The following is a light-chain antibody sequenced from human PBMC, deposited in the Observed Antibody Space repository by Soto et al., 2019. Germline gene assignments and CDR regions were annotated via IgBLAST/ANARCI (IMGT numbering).Light chain of an antibody. CDR2: DVN. CDR1: SSDVGGSNY. CDR3: SSYRRGSTLV. V-gene: IGLV2-14*01. Sequence: QSALTQPASVSGSPGQSITISCTGTSSDVGGSNYVSWYQQHPGKAPKLMIYDVNNRPSGISNRFSGSKSGNTASLTISGLQAEDEADYYRSSYRRGSTLVFGGGTKLTVL. J-gene: IGLJ2*01.